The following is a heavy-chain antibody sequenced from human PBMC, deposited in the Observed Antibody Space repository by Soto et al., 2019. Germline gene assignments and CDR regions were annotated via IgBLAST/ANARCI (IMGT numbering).Heavy chain of an antibody. V-gene: IGHV4-39*01. Sequence: QLQLQESGPGLVKPSETLSLTCTVSGGYIRSTSYHWGWIRQPPGKGLEGIGNVYYSGSTSYNPSLKSRVIISVHTSTIQFSLKLSSVTAADTAVFYCARLRAGPDSGWDWAFDYCFQGTLVTVSS. CDR3: ARLRAGPDSGWDWAFDY. J-gene: IGHJ4*02. CDR1: GGYIRSTSYH. D-gene: IGHD6-19*01. CDR2: VYYSGST.